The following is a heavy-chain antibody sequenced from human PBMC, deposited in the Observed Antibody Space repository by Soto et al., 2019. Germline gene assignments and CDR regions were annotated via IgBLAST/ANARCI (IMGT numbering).Heavy chain of an antibody. CDR3: ARVGYCSSTSCYWGGWFDP. Sequence: SETLSLTCTVSGGSISSYYWSWIRQPPGKGLEWIGYIYYSGSTNYNPSLKSRVTISVDTPKNQFSLKLSSVTAADTAVYYCARVGYCSSTSCYWGGWFDPWGQGTLVTVSS. D-gene: IGHD2-2*01. CDR1: GGSISSYY. J-gene: IGHJ5*02. CDR2: IYYSGST. V-gene: IGHV4-59*01.